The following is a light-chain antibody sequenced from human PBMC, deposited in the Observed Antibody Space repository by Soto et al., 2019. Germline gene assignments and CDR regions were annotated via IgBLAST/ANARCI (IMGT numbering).Light chain of an antibody. CDR1: QTVTSY. V-gene: IGKV1-39*01. CDR2: VGS. J-gene: IGKJ4*01. Sequence: DIEMTQSPSSLSVSVGDRVTSTCRAGQTVTSYLHWYQQKQGKAPKLLIYVGSYLHSGVPSRFSGSGSGTEFTLTIINLHPEDSATYYCQQPNRLPLTFGGGTTVQIK. CDR3: QQPNRLPLT.